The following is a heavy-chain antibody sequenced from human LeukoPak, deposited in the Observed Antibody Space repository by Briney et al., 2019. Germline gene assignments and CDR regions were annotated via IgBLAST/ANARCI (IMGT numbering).Heavy chain of an antibody. D-gene: IGHD4-4*01. Sequence: SETLSLTCTVSGDSISSYYWSWIRQPPGKGLEWIGYVYYSGSTKYNPSLKSRVTISVDTSKNQFSLKLRSVTAADTAVYYCARLYDGYSNFDYWGQGTLVTVSS. J-gene: IGHJ4*02. V-gene: IGHV4-59*08. CDR2: VYYSGST. CDR1: GDSISSYY. CDR3: ARLYDGYSNFDY.